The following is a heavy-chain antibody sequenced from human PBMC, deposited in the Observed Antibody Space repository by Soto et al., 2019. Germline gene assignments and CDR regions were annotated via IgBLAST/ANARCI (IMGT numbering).Heavy chain of an antibody. J-gene: IGHJ3*02. D-gene: IGHD1-26*01. CDR3: ASPWSYYKKDAFDI. V-gene: IGHV3-11*06. Sequence: PGGSLRLSCAASGFTFSDYYMSWIRQAPGKGLEWVSYISSSSSYTNYADSVKGRFTISRDNAKNSLYLQMNSLRAEDTAVYYCASPWSYYKKDAFDIWGQGTMVTVSS. CDR2: ISSSSSYT. CDR1: GFTFSDYY.